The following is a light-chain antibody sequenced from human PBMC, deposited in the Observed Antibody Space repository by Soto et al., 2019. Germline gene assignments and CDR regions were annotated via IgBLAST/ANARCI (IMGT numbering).Light chain of an antibody. Sequence: EIVLTQSPGTLSLSPGERATLSCRTSQSVSSNDLAWYQQKPGQAPRLLIYGASNRATGIPDRFSGSGSGTDFTLTINRLEPEDFAVYYCLQYGSSETFGQGTKLEIK. CDR1: QSVSSND. CDR3: LQYGSSET. J-gene: IGKJ2*01. CDR2: GAS. V-gene: IGKV3-20*01.